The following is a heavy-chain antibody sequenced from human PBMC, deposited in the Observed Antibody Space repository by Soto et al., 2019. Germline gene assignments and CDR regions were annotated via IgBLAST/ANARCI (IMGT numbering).Heavy chain of an antibody. CDR1: GYTFTSYG. CDR3: ARSSFIAARRSAFDY. D-gene: IGHD6-6*01. CDR2: ISAYNGNT. J-gene: IGHJ4*02. Sequence: QVQLVQSGAEVKKPGASVKVSCKASGYTFTSYGISWVQQAPGQGLEWMGWISAYNGNTNYAQKLQGRVTMTTATSTSTAYMELRSLSSGDAAVYYCARSSFIAARRSAFDYWGQGTLVTVSS. V-gene: IGHV1-18*01.